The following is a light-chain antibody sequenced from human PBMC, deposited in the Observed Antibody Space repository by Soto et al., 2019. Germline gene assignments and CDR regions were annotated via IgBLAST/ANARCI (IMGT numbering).Light chain of an antibody. CDR1: QSVSIW. J-gene: IGKJ2*01. V-gene: IGKV1-5*03. CDR2: KAS. Sequence: DIQMTQSPSTLSASVGDSVTITCRASQSVSIWLAWYQQKQGKAPKLLISKASILESWVPSRFIGSGSGTEFTLTLSNLQPDDFATYYCQQYNDFPYTFGQGTKLEI. CDR3: QQYNDFPYT.